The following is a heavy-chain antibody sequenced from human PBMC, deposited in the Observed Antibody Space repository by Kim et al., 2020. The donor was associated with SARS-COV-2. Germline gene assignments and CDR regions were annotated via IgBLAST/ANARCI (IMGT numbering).Heavy chain of an antibody. CDR3: VSLCNLKSCLMGFDP. Sequence: SETLSLTCTVSGVSISTGSYFWVWIRQPPRKGLEWIGSISSAGDTYYNPPLRSRLTMSVDTSKNQFSLWLTSVSAADTAVYFCVSLCNLKSCLMGFDPWG. D-gene: IGHD2-15*01. CDR2: ISSAGDT. J-gene: IGHJ5*02. V-gene: IGHV4-39*01. CDR1: GVSISTGSYF.